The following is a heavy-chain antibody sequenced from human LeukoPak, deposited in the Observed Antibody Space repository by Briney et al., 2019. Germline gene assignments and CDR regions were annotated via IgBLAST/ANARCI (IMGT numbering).Heavy chain of an antibody. J-gene: IGHJ6*03. CDR3: ARGSSSWLDYYIDV. V-gene: IGHV4-39*07. D-gene: IGHD6-13*01. CDR1: GGSITSSSAYN. CDR2: IHSRGST. Sequence: SETLSLTCTVSGGSITSSSAYNWGWIRQPPGKGLEWIGTIHSRGSTYLNPSLKSRVTISLDTSKNQFSLRLTSVTAADTAVYYCARGSSSWLDYYIDVWAKGTTVTVSS.